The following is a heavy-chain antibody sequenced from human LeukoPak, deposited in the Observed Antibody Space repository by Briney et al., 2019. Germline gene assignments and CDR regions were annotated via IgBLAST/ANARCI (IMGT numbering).Heavy chain of an antibody. V-gene: IGHV1-18*01. D-gene: IGHD6-19*01. CDR3: ARDLQRGYSSGLYRGVDY. CDR2: ISGYNGNT. CDR1: GYTFTSYG. Sequence: ASVKVSCKASGYTFTSYGISWVRQAPGQGLEWMGWISGYNGNTNYAQKLQGRVTMTTDTSTSTAYMELRSLRSDDTAVYYCARDLQRGYSSGLYRGVDYWGQGTLVTVSS. J-gene: IGHJ4*02.